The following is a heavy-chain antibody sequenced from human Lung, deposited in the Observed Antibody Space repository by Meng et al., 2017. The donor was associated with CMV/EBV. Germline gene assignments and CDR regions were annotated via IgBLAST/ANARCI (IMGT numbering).Heavy chain of an antibody. Sequence: ASXXVSXKASGYIXSGYYIHWVRQAPGQGLEWMGWINPNSGGTNYAQKFQGRVTMTRDTSISTAYMDLSRLKSDDTAVYYCARGLGDYCSTTSCSYGVDVXGQGXTVTVSS. D-gene: IGHD2-2*01. CDR3: ARGLGDYCSTTSCSYGVDV. CDR1: GYIXSGYY. J-gene: IGHJ6*02. V-gene: IGHV1-2*02. CDR2: INPNSGGT.